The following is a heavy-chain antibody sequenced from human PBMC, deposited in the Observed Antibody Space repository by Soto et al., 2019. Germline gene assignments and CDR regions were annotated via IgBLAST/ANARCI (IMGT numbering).Heavy chain of an antibody. Sequence: ASVKVSCKASGYIFINYAIHWVRQAPGQRLEWMGWINAGKGDTIYSQKFQDRITINRDTTASTAYMELGRLRAEDTALYYCARGLVAAVGIDYCGQGTLVTVSS. J-gene: IGHJ4*02. CDR3: ARGLVAAVGIDY. CDR2: INAGKGDT. V-gene: IGHV1-3*01. D-gene: IGHD5-12*01. CDR1: GYIFINYA.